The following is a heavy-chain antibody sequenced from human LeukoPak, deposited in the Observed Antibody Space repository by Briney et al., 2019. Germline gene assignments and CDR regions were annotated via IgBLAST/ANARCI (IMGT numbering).Heavy chain of an antibody. CDR3: ARDPDSGRAFDI. Sequence: GASVKVSCKASGGTFSSYAISWVRQAPGQGLEWMGWISAYNGNTNYAQKLQGRVTMTTDTSTSTAYMELRSLRSDDTAVYYCARDPDSGRAFDIWGQGTMVTVSS. V-gene: IGHV1-18*01. D-gene: IGHD1-26*01. CDR2: ISAYNGNT. CDR1: GGTFSSYA. J-gene: IGHJ3*02.